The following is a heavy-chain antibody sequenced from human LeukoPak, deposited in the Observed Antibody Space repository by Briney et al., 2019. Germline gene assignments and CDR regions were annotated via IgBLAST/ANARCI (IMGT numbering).Heavy chain of an antibody. V-gene: IGHV4-4*07. D-gene: IGHD6-13*01. CDR1: GGSISSYY. CDR2: IYTGGST. Sequence: PSETLSLTCTVSGGSISSYYWSWIRQPAGKGLEWIGRIYTGGSTNYNPSLKSRVTISVDKSKNQFSLKLSSVTAADTAVYYCARGGGQQLVGGYYYYYYMDVWGKGTTVTVSS. CDR3: ARGGGQQLVGGYYYYYYMDV. J-gene: IGHJ6*03.